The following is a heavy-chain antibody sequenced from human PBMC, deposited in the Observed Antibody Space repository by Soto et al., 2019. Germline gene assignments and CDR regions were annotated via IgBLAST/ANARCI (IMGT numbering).Heavy chain of an antibody. D-gene: IGHD2-15*01. J-gene: IGHJ4*02. CDR2: INSDGSST. Sequence: EVQLVESGGGLVQPGGSLRLSCAASGFTFSSYWMHWVRQAPGKGLVWVSRINSDGSSTSYADSVKGRFTISRDNAKNTLYLQRNSLRAEDTPVYYCVRTSLVVAAATREDYWGQGTLVTVSS. CDR3: VRTSLVVAAATREDY. V-gene: IGHV3-74*01. CDR1: GFTFSSYW.